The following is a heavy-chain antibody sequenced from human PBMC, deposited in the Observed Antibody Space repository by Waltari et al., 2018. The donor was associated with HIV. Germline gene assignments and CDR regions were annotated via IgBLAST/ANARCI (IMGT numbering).Heavy chain of an antibody. J-gene: IGHJ6*02. V-gene: IGHV3-53*01. D-gene: IGHD3-22*01. CDR1: GFTVSSHY. CDR2: SYSSGKT. Sequence: EVQLVESGGGLIQPGGSLRLSCAASGFTVSSHYMSWVRQAPGKGQEWCSGSYSSGKTDYADSVKGRFTISRDNSKNTLYLQMNRLRVEDTAVYYCDMYYYDSSGYSAAVWGQGTTVTVSS. CDR3: DMYYYDSSGYSAAV.